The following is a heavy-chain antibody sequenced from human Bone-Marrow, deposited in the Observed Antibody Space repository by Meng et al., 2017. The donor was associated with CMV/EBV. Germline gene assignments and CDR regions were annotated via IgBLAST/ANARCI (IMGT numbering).Heavy chain of an antibody. Sequence: ASVKDSCKASGYTFTGYYVHWVRQAPGQGLEWKGWIIPNSGGTNDAQKFQGRVTMTRDTSISTAYMELSRMRSDDKAVYYCARQIPFRHHVLYRSGWFVPWGQGTLVTVSS. J-gene: IGHJ5*02. CDR3: ARQIPFRHHVLYRSGWFVP. CDR1: GYTFTGYY. CDR2: IIPNSGGT. D-gene: IGHD2-2*02. V-gene: IGHV1-2*02.